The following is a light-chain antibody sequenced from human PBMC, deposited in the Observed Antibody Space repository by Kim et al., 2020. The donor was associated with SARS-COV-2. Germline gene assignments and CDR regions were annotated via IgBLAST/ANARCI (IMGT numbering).Light chain of an antibody. V-gene: IGLV3-21*04. Sequence: APGKTASITCGGNNIGSQNVHWYQQKSGQAPVLVIYYDSDRPSGIPERFSGSNSGNTATLTISRVEAGDEADYYCQVSDSGSDHVVFGGWTQLTVL. J-gene: IGLJ2*01. CDR1: NIGSQN. CDR2: YDS. CDR3: QVSDSGSDHVV.